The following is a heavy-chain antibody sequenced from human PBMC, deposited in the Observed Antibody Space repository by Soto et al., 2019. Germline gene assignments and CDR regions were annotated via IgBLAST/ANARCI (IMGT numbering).Heavy chain of an antibody. CDR1: GASISSLY. CDR2: IHYSGST. J-gene: IGHJ6*02. D-gene: IGHD2-15*01. V-gene: IGHV4-59*11. CDR3: ARGGWSMDV. Sequence: SETLSLTCTISGASISSLYWSWVRQPPGKGLEWIGYIHYSGSTNYNPSLKSRVTILVDTSKNQFSLRLSSVTAADTAIYYCARGGWSMDVWGQGTTVTVS.